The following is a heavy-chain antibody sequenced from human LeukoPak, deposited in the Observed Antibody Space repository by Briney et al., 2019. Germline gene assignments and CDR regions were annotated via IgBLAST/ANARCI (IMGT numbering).Heavy chain of an antibody. V-gene: IGHV1-24*01. Sequence: ASVKVSCKVSGYTLTELSMHWVRQAPGKGLEWMGGFDPEDGETIYAQKFQGRVTMTEDTSTDTAYMELSSLRSEDTAVYYCATSVAAAGTGDFDYWGQGTLVTVSS. CDR3: ATSVAAAGTGDFDY. D-gene: IGHD6-13*01. CDR2: FDPEDGET. CDR1: GYTLTELS. J-gene: IGHJ4*02.